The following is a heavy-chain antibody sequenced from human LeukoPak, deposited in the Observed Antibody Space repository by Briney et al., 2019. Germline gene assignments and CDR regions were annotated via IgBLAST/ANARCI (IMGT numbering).Heavy chain of an antibody. CDR3: TTDNFSGY. J-gene: IGHJ4*02. V-gene: IGHV3-15*01. D-gene: IGHD1-20*01. CDR1: GLTFTNAW. Sequence: GGSLRLSCVVSGLTFTNAWMSWVRQAPGKGLEWVGRIKSKSDGGTTDYPAPVKGRFTISRDDSENTVYLQMNSLKIEDTAVYYCTTDNFSGYWGQGTLVTVSS. CDR2: IKSKSDGGTT.